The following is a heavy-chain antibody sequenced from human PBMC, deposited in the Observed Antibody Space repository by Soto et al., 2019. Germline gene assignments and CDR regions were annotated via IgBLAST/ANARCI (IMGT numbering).Heavy chain of an antibody. V-gene: IGHV4-31*03. CDR1: GGSISSDNYF. J-gene: IGHJ3*02. D-gene: IGHD3-16*02. CDR3: AREVSSAVTSDAFDI. Sequence: QVQLQESGPGLVKPSQTLSLTCTVSGGSISSDNYFWSWIRQHQGKGLEWIGYIYYSGSDYYNPSLKSRVTISVDTSNSQFSLRLNSVTAADTAMYYCAREVSSAVTSDAFDIWGQGTMVTVSS. CDR2: IYYSGSD.